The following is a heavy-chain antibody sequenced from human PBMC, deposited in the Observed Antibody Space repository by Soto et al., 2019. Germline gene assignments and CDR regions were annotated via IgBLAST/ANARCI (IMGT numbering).Heavy chain of an antibody. Sequence: SETLSLTCTVSGGSISSGGYYWSWIRQHPGKGLEWIGYIYYSGSTYYNPSLKSRVTISVDTSKNQFSLKLSSVTAADTAVYYCASLAFHYYYYGMDVWGQGTTVTVSS. CDR3: ASLAFHYYYYGMDV. CDR2: IYYSGST. CDR1: GGSISSGGYY. D-gene: IGHD3-3*02. V-gene: IGHV4-31*03. J-gene: IGHJ6*02.